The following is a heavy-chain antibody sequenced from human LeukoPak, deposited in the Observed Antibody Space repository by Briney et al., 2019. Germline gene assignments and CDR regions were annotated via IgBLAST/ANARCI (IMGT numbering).Heavy chain of an antibody. J-gene: IGHJ4*02. D-gene: IGHD2-15*01. CDR2: INPYSGDT. CDR1: GYTFTGYY. CDR3: SDGYCSSGSCYDYFDY. V-gene: IGHV1-2*02. Sequence: GASVKVSCKASGYTFTGYYMHWVRQAPGQGLEWMGWINPYSGDTNYAQNLQGRVTMTRDTSINTAYMELSRLRTDDPAVYYCSDGYCSSGSCYDYFDYWGQGTLVTVSS.